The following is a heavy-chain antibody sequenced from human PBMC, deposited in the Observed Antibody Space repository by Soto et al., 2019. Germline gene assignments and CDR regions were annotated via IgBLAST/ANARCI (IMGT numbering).Heavy chain of an antibody. CDR3: FAVPDP. J-gene: IGHJ5*02. D-gene: IGHD2-2*01. CDR2: ISFDGRNK. Sequence: PVGYLRLSCSASGLTLRNCGTDWVRQGPGKGLEWVAAISFDGRNKYYADSVKGRLTISRANSKKTLYLQMKSLRAEATAVFFVFAVPDPWAKGTLV. V-gene: IGHV3-30*03. CDR1: GLTLRNCG.